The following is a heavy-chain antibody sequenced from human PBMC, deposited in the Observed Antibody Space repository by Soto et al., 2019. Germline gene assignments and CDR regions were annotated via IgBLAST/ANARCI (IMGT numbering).Heavy chain of an antibody. CDR3: ARAMGAINYFDF. V-gene: IGHV4-31*03. Sequence: SETLSLTCTVSGGSIRSGGYYWSWIRQHPGKGLEWIGYFYYSGNTYYNPSLKSRLTISGDTSKNQFSLNLSSVTAADTAVYYCARAMGAINYFDFWGQGTLVTVSS. J-gene: IGHJ4*02. D-gene: IGHD1-26*01. CDR2: FYYSGNT. CDR1: GGSIRSGGYY.